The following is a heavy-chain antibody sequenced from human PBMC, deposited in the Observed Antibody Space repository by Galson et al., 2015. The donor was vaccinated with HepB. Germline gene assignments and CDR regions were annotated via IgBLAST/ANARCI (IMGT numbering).Heavy chain of an antibody. CDR1: GYTFTSYA. V-gene: IGHV1-3*01. CDR3: ARVPSDFWSGYDY. D-gene: IGHD3-3*01. Sequence: SVKVSCKASGYTFTSYAMHWVRQAPGQRLEWMGWINAGNGNTKYSQKFQGRVTITRDTSASTAYMELSSLRSEDTAVYYCARVPSDFWSGYDYWGQGTLVTVSS. CDR2: INAGNGNT. J-gene: IGHJ4*02.